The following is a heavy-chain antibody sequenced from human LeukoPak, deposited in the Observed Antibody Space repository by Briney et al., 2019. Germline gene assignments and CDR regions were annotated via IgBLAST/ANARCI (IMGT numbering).Heavy chain of an antibody. V-gene: IGHV3-23*01. D-gene: IGHD1-26*01. CDR2: ISGSGGST. J-gene: IGHJ4*02. Sequence: GGSLRLSCAVSGFTFSTYTMNWVRQAPGKGLEWVSAISGSGGSTYYADSVKGRFTISRDNSKNTLYLQMNSLRAEDTAVYYCAKDHSIVGATPYYDYWGQGTLVTVSS. CDR1: GFTFSTYT. CDR3: AKDHSIVGATPYYDY.